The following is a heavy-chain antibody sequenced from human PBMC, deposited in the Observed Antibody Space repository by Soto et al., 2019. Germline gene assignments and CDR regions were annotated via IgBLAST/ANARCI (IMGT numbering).Heavy chain of an antibody. Sequence: GRTLVHPTQPLTLTCRFSGFSLTTSGLSVSWVRQPPGKALEWLALIDWDDDKYYSTSLKTRLTISRDTFKNHVALIMANMDPADTATYYCARIPAERGFGGSYFYHGMDVWGRGTTVTVSS. J-gene: IGHJ6*02. V-gene: IGHV2-70*20. D-gene: IGHD3-10*01. CDR1: GFSLTTSGLS. CDR2: IDWDDDK. CDR3: ARIPAERGFGGSYFYHGMDV.